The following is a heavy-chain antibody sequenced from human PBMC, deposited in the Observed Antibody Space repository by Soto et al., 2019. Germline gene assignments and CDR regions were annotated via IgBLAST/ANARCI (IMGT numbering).Heavy chain of an antibody. CDR1: GFTFSSYS. CDR3: ARGPRIAAAGTGYYYYYGMDV. Sequence: ESGGGLVKPGGSLRLSCAASGFTFSSYSVNWVRQAPGKGLEWVSSISSSSSYIYYADSVKGRFTISRDNAKNSLYLQMNSLRAEDTAVYYCARGPRIAAAGTGYYYYYGMDVWGQGTTVTVSS. J-gene: IGHJ6*02. V-gene: IGHV3-21*01. D-gene: IGHD6-13*01. CDR2: ISSSSSYI.